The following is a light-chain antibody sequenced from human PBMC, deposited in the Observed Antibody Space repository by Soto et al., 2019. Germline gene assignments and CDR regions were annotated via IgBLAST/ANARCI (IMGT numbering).Light chain of an antibody. CDR2: GAS. J-gene: IGKJ5*01. CDR3: QQYNNWPIT. CDR1: QSISDT. Sequence: ETVMTQSPATLSVSPGGRATLSCRASQSISDTLAWYQQKPGQAPRLLIYGASTRATGIPARFSDSGSGTEFTLTISSLQSEDFAVYYCQQYNNWPITFGQGTRLEIK. V-gene: IGKV3-15*01.